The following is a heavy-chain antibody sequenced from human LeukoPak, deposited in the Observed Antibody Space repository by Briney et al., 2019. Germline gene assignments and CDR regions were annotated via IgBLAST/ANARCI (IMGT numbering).Heavy chain of an antibody. CDR3: ARNIAGDYDFWSGYSYYFDY. D-gene: IGHD3-3*01. Sequence: PGGSLRLSCAASGFTFSSYAMHWARQAPGKGQEWVAVISYDRSNKYYADSVKGRFTVSRDNSKNTLYLQMNSLRAEDTAVYDCARNIAGDYDFWSGYSYYFDYWGQGTLVTVSS. J-gene: IGHJ4*02. CDR2: ISYDRSNK. CDR1: GFTFSSYA. V-gene: IGHV3-30*04.